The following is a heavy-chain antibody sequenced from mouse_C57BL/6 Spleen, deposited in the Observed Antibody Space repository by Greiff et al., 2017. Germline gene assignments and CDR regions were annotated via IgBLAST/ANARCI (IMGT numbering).Heavy chain of an antibody. CDR3: ARQGLRRNYYAMDY. CDR2: ISGGGGNT. V-gene: IGHV5-9*01. D-gene: IGHD2-4*01. CDR1: GFTFSSYT. J-gene: IGHJ4*01. Sequence: EVKLMESGGGLVKPGGSLKLSCAASGFTFSSYTMSWVRQTPEKRLEWVATISGGGGNTYYPDSVKGRFTISRDNAKNTLYLQMSSLRSEDTALYYGARQGLRRNYYAMDYWGQGTSVTVSS.